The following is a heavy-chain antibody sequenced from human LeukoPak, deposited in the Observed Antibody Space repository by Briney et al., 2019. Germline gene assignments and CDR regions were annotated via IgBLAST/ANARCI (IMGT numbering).Heavy chain of an antibody. CDR2: LYHPDST. CDR3: ARQFDSYFYYHLDV. V-gene: IGHV4-38-2*01. Sequence: PSETLSLTCAVSGHPINSAYYWVWIRQPPGKGLEWIGSLYHPDSTYYNPSLESRVTMSVDTSRNQFSLKLSFVTAADTAVYYCARQFDSYFYYHLDVWGTGTTVTVPS. J-gene: IGHJ6*04. CDR1: GHPINSAYY. D-gene: IGHD3-10*01.